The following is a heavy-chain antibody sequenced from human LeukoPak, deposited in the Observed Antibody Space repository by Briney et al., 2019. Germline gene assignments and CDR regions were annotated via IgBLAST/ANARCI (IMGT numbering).Heavy chain of an antibody. J-gene: IGHJ4*02. D-gene: IGHD6-19*01. CDR3: AKDSSYSSGWYVY. Sequence: GGSLRLSCTASGFSFSGHWMHWARQLPGKGLVWVSRISPTGSTTSYADSVKGRFTISRDNAKNSLYLQMNSLRAEDTALYYCAKDSSYSSGWYVYWGQGTLVTVSS. V-gene: IGHV3-74*01. CDR1: GFSFSGHW. CDR2: ISPTGSTT.